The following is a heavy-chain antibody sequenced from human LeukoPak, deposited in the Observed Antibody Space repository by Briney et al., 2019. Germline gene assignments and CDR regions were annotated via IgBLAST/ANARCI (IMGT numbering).Heavy chain of an antibody. V-gene: IGHV3-11*01. CDR1: GVTFSDYY. Sequence: PGGSLRLSCEASGVTFSDYYMSWIRQAPGKGLEWVSYISSSGSTIYYADSVKGRFTISRDNAKNSLYLQMNSLRAEDTAVYYCAREVRGYDYARYYYYYYGMDVWGQGTTVTVSS. D-gene: IGHD5-12*01. CDR2: ISSSGSTI. CDR3: AREVRGYDYARYYYYYYGMDV. J-gene: IGHJ6*02.